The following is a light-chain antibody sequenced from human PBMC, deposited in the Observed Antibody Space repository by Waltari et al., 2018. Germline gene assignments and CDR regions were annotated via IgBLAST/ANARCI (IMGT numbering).Light chain of an antibody. V-gene: IGKV2-30*02. Sequence: VVMTKSQLTLPVTLGQPASISCRSSQSIVHTDEKILLNLFQQRPGQSPRPLIYKVYNRDSGVPDRFSGSGSGTDFTLKISGVEAEDVGVYYCMQATQWPLTFGQGTRVEIK. J-gene: IGKJ1*01. CDR3: MQATQWPLT. CDR1: QSIVHTDEKIL. CDR2: KVY.